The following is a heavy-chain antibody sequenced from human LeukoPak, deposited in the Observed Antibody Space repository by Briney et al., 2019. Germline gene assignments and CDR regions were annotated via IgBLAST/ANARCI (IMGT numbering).Heavy chain of an antibody. D-gene: IGHD3-22*01. CDR3: ARSSEGRYYYDSSGFSYYYYYMDV. V-gene: IGHV4-38-2*02. Sequence: SETLSPTCTVSGYFISTGYYWGWIRQPPGKGLEWIGSMLHSGSTYYNPSLRSRVTISVDTSKNQFSLKLSSVTAADTAVYYCARSSEGRYYYDSSGFSYYYYYMDVWGKGTTVTISS. CDR2: MLHSGST. CDR1: GYFISTGYY. J-gene: IGHJ6*03.